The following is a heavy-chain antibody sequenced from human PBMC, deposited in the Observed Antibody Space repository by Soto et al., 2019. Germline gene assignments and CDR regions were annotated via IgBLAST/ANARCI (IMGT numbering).Heavy chain of an antibody. D-gene: IGHD2-8*01. Sequence: GASVKVSCKASGGMFYSSAINWVRQAPGQGLEWMGGIVPMNGSPKYAQEFQDRVTITADASATTAYLALSGLKSEDTAVYYCARDRCTTDRCYTHHFDVWGQGTTVTVSS. CDR1: GGMFYSSA. CDR3: ARDRCTTDRCYTHHFDV. J-gene: IGHJ6*02. CDR2: IVPMNGSP. V-gene: IGHV1-69*13.